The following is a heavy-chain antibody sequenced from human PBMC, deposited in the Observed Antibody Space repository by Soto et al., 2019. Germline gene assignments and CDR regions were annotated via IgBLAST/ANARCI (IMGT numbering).Heavy chain of an antibody. J-gene: IGHJ6*03. CDR2: INASGGST. D-gene: IGHD3-16*01. CDR3: ARGGELQFYYYYYIDV. V-gene: IGHV1-46*01. Sequence: GASVKVSCKASGYTFTSYAMHWVRQAPGQRLEWMGRINASGGSTNYAQKFQGRVTMTRDTSTSTVYMELSSLRSEDTAVYYCARGGELQFYYYYYIDVWGKGTTVTVSS. CDR1: GYTFTSYA.